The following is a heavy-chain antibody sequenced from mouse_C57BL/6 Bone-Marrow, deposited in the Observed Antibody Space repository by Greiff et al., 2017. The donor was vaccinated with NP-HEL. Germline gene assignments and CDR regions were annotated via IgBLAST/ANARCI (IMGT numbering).Heavy chain of an antibody. V-gene: IGHV1-50*01. CDR2: IDPSDSYT. CDR3: VCDFYFDV. J-gene: IGHJ1*03. D-gene: IGHD2-4*01. CDR1: GYTFTSYW. Sequence: QVQLQQSGAELVKPGASVKLSCKASGYTFTSYWMQWVKQRPGQGLEWIGEIDPSDSYTNYNQKFKGKATLTVDTSSSTAYMQLSSLTSEDSAVYYCVCDFYFDVWGTGTTITVSS.